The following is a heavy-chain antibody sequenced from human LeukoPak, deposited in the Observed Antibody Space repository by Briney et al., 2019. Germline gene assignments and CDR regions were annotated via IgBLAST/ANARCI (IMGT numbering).Heavy chain of an antibody. CDR3: AGEVAPLYFHYGMDV. CDR1: GFTFSSYG. CDR2: TWYDGRNN. D-gene: IGHD2-21*01. J-gene: IGHJ6*01. V-gene: IGHV3-33*01. Sequence: GGSLRLSCAASGFTFSSYGMHWVRQAPGKGLEWVAVTWYDGRNNYYAASVKGRFTISRDDSKTTVYLLMNSLRAEDTAVYYCAGEVAPLYFHYGMDVWGEGTTVTVSS.